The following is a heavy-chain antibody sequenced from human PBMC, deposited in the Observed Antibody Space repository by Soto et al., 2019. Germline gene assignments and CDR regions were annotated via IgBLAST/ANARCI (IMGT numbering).Heavy chain of an antibody. D-gene: IGHD3-22*01. CDR3: ARASYYYNSSGYSEYLDY. CDR2: IYPGDSDT. J-gene: IGHJ4*02. CDR1: GYSFTSYW. Sequence: GESLKISCKGSGYSFTSYWIGWVRQMPGKGLEWMGIIYPGDSDTRYSPSFQGQVTISADKSISTAYLQWSSLKASDTAMYYCARASYYYNSSGYSEYLDYWGQGTLVSLSS. V-gene: IGHV5-51*01.